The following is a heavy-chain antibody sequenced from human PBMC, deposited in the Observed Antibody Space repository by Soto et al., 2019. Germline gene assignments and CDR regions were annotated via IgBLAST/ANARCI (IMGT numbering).Heavy chain of an antibody. D-gene: IGHD6-19*01. Sequence: EVPLLESGGGLVQPGGSLRLSCAASGFTFSSDAMSWVRQAPGKGLEWVSAISGSGGSTYYADSVKGRFTISRDNSKNTLYLQMNSLRAEDTAVYYCAKARFRDSSMFLLDYWGQGTLVTVSS. CDR2: ISGSGGST. CDR1: GFTFSSDA. CDR3: AKARFRDSSMFLLDY. V-gene: IGHV3-23*01. J-gene: IGHJ4*02.